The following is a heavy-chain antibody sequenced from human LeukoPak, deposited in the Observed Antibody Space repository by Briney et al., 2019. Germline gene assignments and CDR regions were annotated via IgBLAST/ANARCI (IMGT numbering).Heavy chain of an antibody. CDR2: INPNSGGT. CDR1: GYTFTGYY. J-gene: IGHJ5*02. V-gene: IGHV1-2*02. D-gene: IGHD2-15*01. CDR3: ARVFLGYCASTCSALHFDP. Sequence: ASVKVSCKASGYTFTGYYMHWVRQAPGQGLEWMGWINPNSGGTNYAQKFQGRVTMTRDTSISTAYMELSRLRSDDTAVYYCARVFLGYCASTCSALHFDPWGQGTLVTVSS.